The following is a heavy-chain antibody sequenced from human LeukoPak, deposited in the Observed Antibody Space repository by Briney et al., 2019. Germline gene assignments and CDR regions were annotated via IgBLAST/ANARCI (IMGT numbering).Heavy chain of an antibody. Sequence: GGSLRLSCAASGFTFCTYSLNWVRQAPGKGLEGVSYISGSSSTIYYADSVKGRFTISRDNAKNSLYLQMSSLRAEDTAVYYCARVGVVGATSPFDYWGQGTLVTVSS. J-gene: IGHJ4*02. V-gene: IGHV3-48*01. CDR1: GFTFCTYS. CDR3: ARVGVVGATSPFDY. CDR2: ISGSSSTI. D-gene: IGHD1-26*01.